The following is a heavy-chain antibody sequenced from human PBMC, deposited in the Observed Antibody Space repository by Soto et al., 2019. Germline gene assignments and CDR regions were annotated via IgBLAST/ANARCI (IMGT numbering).Heavy chain of an antibody. V-gene: IGHV4-31*03. J-gene: IGHJ6*02. Sequence: SETLSLTCTVSGGSISSGGYYWSWIRQHPGKGLEWFGYIYYSGSTYYNPSLKSRVTISVDTSKNQFSLKLSSVTAADTAVYYCARGHVAAYCSGGRCQLSDGMDVWCQGTTVNVS. CDR3: ARGHVAAYCSGGRCQLSDGMDV. CDR1: GGSISSGGYY. D-gene: IGHD2-15*01. CDR2: IYYSGST.